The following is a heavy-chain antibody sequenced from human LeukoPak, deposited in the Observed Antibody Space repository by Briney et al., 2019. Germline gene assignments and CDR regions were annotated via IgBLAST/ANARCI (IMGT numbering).Heavy chain of an antibody. CDR2: INPNSGGT. D-gene: IGHD1-7*01. CDR3: TRSGITGTQNWFDP. CDR1: GYTFTGYY. J-gene: IGHJ5*01. Sequence: ASVKVSCKASGYTFTGYYMHWVRQAPGQGLEWMGWINPNSGGTNYAQKFQGRVTMTRDTSISTAYMELSRLRSDDTAVYYCTRSGITGTQNWFDPWGQGTLVTVSS. V-gene: IGHV1-2*02.